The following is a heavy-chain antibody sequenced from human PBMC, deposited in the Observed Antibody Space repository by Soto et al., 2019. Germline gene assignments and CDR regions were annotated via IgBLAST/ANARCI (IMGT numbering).Heavy chain of an antibody. Sequence: QVQLVQSGAEVKKPGTSVRISCKTFGYTFTNYDINWVRQAAGQGLEWMGWMNPKSGYTGSARNFQGRVTMTMDTSMTTAYMELSSLRSEDTAMYYCARVMGSVDFWGQGTLVTVSS. CDR3: ARVMGSVDF. CDR2: MNPKSGYT. V-gene: IGHV1-8*01. D-gene: IGHD1-26*01. J-gene: IGHJ4*02. CDR1: GYTFTNYD.